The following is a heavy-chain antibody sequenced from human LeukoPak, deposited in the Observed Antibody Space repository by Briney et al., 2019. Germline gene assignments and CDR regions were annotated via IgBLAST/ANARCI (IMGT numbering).Heavy chain of an antibody. V-gene: IGHV1-69*02. CDR2: IIPILGIA. CDR3: AGCYCSSTSCYNWFDP. CDR1: GGTFISYT. Sequence: SSVKVSCKASGGTFISYTISWVRQAPGQGLEWMGRIIPILGIANYAQKFQGRVTITADKSTSTAYMELSSLRSEDTAVYYCAGCYCSSTSCYNWFDPWGQGTLVTVSS. D-gene: IGHD2-2*01. J-gene: IGHJ5*02.